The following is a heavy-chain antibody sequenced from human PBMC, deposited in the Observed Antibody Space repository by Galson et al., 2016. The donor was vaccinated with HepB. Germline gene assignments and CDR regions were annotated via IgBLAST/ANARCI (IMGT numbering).Heavy chain of an antibody. V-gene: IGHV1-2*06. CDR1: GYTFTDYH. J-gene: IGHJ4*02. Sequence: SVKVSCKASGYTFTDYHIQWVRQAPGQGLEWVGRSDRPNGDTKYAQKFQGRVTMTRDTSTSTAHMELSSLTSDDTAFYYCARDCGFGRGLAYWGQGALVTVSS. CDR3: ARDCGFGRGLAY. CDR2: SDRPNGDT. D-gene: IGHD2-21*01.